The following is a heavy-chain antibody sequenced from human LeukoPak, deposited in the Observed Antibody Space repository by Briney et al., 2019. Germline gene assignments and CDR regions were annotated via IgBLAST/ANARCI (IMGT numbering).Heavy chain of an antibody. J-gene: IGHJ3*02. V-gene: IGHV4-4*07. CDR2: NYTSGST. CDR1: GGSISSYY. D-gene: IGHD3-22*01. CDR3: ARDLPYYYDSSGYYSSDAFDI. Sequence: SETLSLPCTVSGGSISSYYWSWIRQPAGKGLEWIGRNYTSGSTNYNRSLKSRVTMSLDTSKNQFSLKLSSVTATDTAVYYCARDLPYYYDSSGYYSSDAFDIWGQGTMVSVSS.